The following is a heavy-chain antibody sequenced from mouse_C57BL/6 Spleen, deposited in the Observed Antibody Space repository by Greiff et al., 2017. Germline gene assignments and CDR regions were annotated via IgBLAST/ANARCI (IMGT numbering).Heavy chain of an antibody. J-gene: IGHJ2*01. CDR2: INPNNGGT. CDR3: ARGDYDEGAFDY. V-gene: IGHV1-22*01. D-gene: IGHD2-4*01. CDR1: GYTFTDYN. Sequence: VQLQQSGPELVKPGASVKMSCKASGYTFTDYNLHWVKQSHGKSLEWIGYINPNNGGTSYNQKFKGKATLTVNKSSSTAYMELRSLTSEDSAVYYCARGDYDEGAFDYWGQGTTLTVSS.